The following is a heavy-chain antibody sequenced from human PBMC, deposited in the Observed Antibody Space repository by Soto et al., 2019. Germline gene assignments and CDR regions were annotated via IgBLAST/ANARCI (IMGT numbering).Heavy chain of an antibody. V-gene: IGHV1-2*04. CDR1: GYTFTGYY. J-gene: IGHJ6*02. CDR3: ARGAITFGGVIVIPPSYYYYYGMDV. D-gene: IGHD3-16*02. CDR2: INPNSGGT. Sequence: ASVKVSCKASGYTFTGYYMHWVRQAPGQGLEWMGWINPNSGGTNYAQKFQGWVTMTRDTSISTAYMELSRLRSDDTAVYYCARGAITFGGVIVIPPSYYYYYGMDVWGQGTTVTVSS.